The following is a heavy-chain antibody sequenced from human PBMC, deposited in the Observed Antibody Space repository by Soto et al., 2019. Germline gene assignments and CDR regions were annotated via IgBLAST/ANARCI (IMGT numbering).Heavy chain of an antibody. V-gene: IGHV3-23*01. D-gene: IGHD6-19*01. CDR3: AKEAVAGTLYY. Sequence: GGSLRLSCAASGFILNNYALSWVRQAPGKGLDWVSVINVSGGTVYADSVKGRFTVSRDNSRNTLYLQMNSLGAEDTAVYYCAKEAVAGTLYYWGQGTPVNVSS. CDR1: GFILNNYA. J-gene: IGHJ4*02. CDR2: INVSGGT.